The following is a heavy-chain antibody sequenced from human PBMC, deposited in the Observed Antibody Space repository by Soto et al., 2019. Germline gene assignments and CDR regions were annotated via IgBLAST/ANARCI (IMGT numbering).Heavy chain of an antibody. V-gene: IGHV1-18*01. CDR1: GYTFTGYG. D-gene: IGHD2-15*01. CDR3: GRDGSGGIIDS. CDR2: ISVFNGNT. J-gene: IGHJ3*01. Sequence: QVQLVQSGAEVKKPGASVEVSCKTSGYTFTGYGINWVRQAPGHGLEWMGWISVFNGNTKYGQNIQDRVIMTTDTSTSTAYMELRSLRSDDPAVYFCGRDGSGGIIDSWGQGTMLIVSS.